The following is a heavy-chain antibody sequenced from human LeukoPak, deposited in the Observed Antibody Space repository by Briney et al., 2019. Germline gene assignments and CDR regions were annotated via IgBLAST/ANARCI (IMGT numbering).Heavy chain of an antibody. V-gene: IGHV4-34*01. J-gene: IGHJ6*03. D-gene: IGHD3-10*01. CDR2: INHSGTT. CDR3: ARARYYYGSGSYYPELYYYMDV. CDR1: GGSFSGYY. Sequence: SETLSLTCAVYGGSFSGYYWSWIRQPPGKGLEWIGEINHSGTTNYSPSLESRVTISVDTSKNQFSLKLSSVTAADTAVYYCARARYYYGSGSYYPELYYYMDVWGKGTTVTISS.